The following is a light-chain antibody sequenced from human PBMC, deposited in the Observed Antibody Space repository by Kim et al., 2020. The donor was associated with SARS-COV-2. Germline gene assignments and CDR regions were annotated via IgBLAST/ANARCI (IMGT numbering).Light chain of an antibody. J-gene: IGLJ1*01. CDR1: SSDVGSYNV. Sequence: QSALTQPASVSGSPGQSITISCTGTSSDVGSYNVVSWYQQHPGKAPKLMIYEVSKRPSGVSNRFSGSKSGNTASLTISGLQAEEEADYYCCSYAGSSTYVFGTGTKVTVL. CDR2: EVS. V-gene: IGLV2-23*02. CDR3: CSYAGSSTYV.